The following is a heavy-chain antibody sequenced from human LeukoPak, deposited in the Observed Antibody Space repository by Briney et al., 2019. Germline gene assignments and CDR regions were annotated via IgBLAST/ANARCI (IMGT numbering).Heavy chain of an antibody. V-gene: IGHV3-53*01. CDR3: ARVYSGSGWFSGDY. D-gene: IGHD6-19*01. CDR1: GFTVSSNY. CDR2: IYSGGST. Sequence: GGSLRLSCAASGFTVSSNYMSWVRQAPGKGLEWVSVIYSGGSTYYADSVKGRFTISRDNSKNTLYLQMNSLRAEDTAVYYCARVYSGSGWFSGDYWGQGTLVTVSS. J-gene: IGHJ4*02.